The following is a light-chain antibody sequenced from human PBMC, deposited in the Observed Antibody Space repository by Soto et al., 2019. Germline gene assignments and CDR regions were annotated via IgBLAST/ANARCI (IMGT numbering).Light chain of an antibody. J-gene: IGKJ4*01. CDR2: GAS. Sequence: EIVLTQSPGTLSLSPGERATLSCRASQSVRSSHLAWYQQMPGQAPRLLIYGASNRATGIPDRFSGSGSGTDFTLTISSLEPEDFAVYYCQQRSNWPLTFGGGTKVDIK. CDR1: QSVRSSH. CDR3: QQRSNWPLT. V-gene: IGKV3D-20*02.